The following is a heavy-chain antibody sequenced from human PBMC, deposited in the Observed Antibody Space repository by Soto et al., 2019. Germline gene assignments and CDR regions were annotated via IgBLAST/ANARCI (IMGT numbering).Heavy chain of an antibody. Sequence: GGSLRLSCAASGFTFSSYWMHWVRQAPGKGLVWVSRINSDGSSTSYADSVKGRFTISRDNAKNTLYLQMNSLRAEDTAVYYCARGGTYYDFWSGYYLPAVPDYYYYMDVWGKGTTVTVSS. CDR2: INSDGSST. CDR3: ARGGTYYDFWSGYYLPAVPDYYYYMDV. V-gene: IGHV3-74*01. CDR1: GFTFSSYW. D-gene: IGHD3-3*01. J-gene: IGHJ6*03.